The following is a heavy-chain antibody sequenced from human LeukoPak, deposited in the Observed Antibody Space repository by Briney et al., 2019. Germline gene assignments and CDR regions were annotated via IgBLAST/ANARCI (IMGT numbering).Heavy chain of an antibody. Sequence: SETLSLTCTVSGGSISSYYWSWIRQPAGKGLEWIGRIYTSGGTNYNPSLKSRVTMSLDTSKNQFSLKLSSVTAADTAVYYCARGPDYYGSGGADGFDYWGQGTLVTVSS. J-gene: IGHJ4*02. V-gene: IGHV4-4*07. CDR3: ARGPDYYGSGGADGFDY. CDR2: IYTSGGT. CDR1: GGSISSYY. D-gene: IGHD3-10*01.